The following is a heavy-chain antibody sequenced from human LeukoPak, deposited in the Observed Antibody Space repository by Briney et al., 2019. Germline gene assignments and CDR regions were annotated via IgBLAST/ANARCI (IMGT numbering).Heavy chain of an antibody. Sequence: GGSLRLSCAASGFTFSIYGMHWVRQSPGKGLEWVAFIRFDGSITYSADSVKGRSTFSRDNSKTTLYLQMNSLRAEDTAVYYCASVPAAMRYYGMDVWGQGTTVTVSS. CDR2: IRFDGSIT. CDR1: GFTFSIYG. V-gene: IGHV3-30*02. J-gene: IGHJ6*02. D-gene: IGHD2-2*01. CDR3: ASVPAAMRYYGMDV.